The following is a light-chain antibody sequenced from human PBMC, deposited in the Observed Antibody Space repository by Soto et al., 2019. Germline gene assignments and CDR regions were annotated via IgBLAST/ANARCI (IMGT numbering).Light chain of an antibody. Sequence: QSVLTQPPSASGTPGQRVTISCSGSTSNIGNFFVYWYQHVPGAAHKLLMYHNNQRPSGVPDRFSGSKSGTSASLAISGLWAEDEADYYCAAWDDSLSGPVFGGGTKLTVL. J-gene: IGLJ3*02. CDR2: HNN. CDR1: TSNIGNFF. V-gene: IGLV1-47*02. CDR3: AAWDDSLSGPV.